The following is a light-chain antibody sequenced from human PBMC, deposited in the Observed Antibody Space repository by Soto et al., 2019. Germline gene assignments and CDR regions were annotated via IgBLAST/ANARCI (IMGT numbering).Light chain of an antibody. V-gene: IGKV1-39*01. CDR1: QSINRY. CDR3: QQSYSTLRT. CDR2: AAS. Sequence: EIHITHSPSSLSSSVVYIFSITFLASQSINRYLSWYQQKPGKAPKLLIYAASSLQSGVPSRFSGSGSGTDFTLTISSLQPEDFATYYCQQSYSTLRTFGQGTKVDIK. J-gene: IGKJ1*01.